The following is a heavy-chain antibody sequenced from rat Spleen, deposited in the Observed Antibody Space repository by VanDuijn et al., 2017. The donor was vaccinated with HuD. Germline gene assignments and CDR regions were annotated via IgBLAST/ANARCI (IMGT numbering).Heavy chain of an antibody. Sequence: QVQLKESGPGLVQPSQTLSLTCTVSGFSLMDYSVHWVRQPPGKGLEWMGRMKFKGDTYYNSALKSRLSISRDTSKSQVFLKVNSLQTEDTAIYYCTRGADFDYWGQGVMVTVSS. CDR1: GFSLMDYS. CDR2: MKFKGDT. V-gene: IGHV2S30*01. CDR3: TRGADFDY. J-gene: IGHJ2*01.